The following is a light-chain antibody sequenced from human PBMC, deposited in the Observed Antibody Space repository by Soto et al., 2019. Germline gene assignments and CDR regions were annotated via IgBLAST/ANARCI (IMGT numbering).Light chain of an antibody. J-gene: IGLJ2*01. CDR3: TSYAGSNIPVV. CDR2: EVS. V-gene: IGLV2-8*01. Sequence: QSVLTQPPSASGSPGQSVTISCTGTSSDVGGYNFVSWYQQHTGKAPKLMIYEVSKRPSGVPDRFSGSKSGNTASLTVSGLQADDEADYYCTSYAGSNIPVVFGGGTKVTVL. CDR1: SSDVGGYNF.